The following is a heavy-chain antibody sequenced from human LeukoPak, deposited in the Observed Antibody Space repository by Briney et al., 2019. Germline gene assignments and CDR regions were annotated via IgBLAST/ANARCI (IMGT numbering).Heavy chain of an antibody. CDR3: ARLSGSSSLDY. CDR2: IYYSGST. J-gene: IGHJ4*02. Sequence: PSQTLSLTCTVSGGSISSRTYYWSWIRQHPGKGLEWIGCIYYSGSTYYNPSLKSRVTISVDTSKNQFSLKLSSVTAADTAVYYCARLSGSSSLDYWGQGTLVTVSS. CDR1: GGSISSRTYY. V-gene: IGHV4-31*03. D-gene: IGHD6-6*01.